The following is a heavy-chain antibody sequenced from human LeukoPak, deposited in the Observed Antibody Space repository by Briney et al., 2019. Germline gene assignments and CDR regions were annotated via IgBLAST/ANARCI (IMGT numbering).Heavy chain of an antibody. J-gene: IGHJ3*02. D-gene: IGHD6-13*01. CDR1: GFTFSSYG. CDR3: AKYRSSSWYHDAFDI. CDR2: IRYDGSNK. Sequence: GGSLRLSCAASGFTFSSYGMHWVRQAPGKGLEWVAFIRYDGSNKYYADSVKGRFTISRDNSKNTLYLQMNSLRAEDTAVYYCAKYRSSSWYHDAFDIWGQGTMVTVSS. V-gene: IGHV3-30*02.